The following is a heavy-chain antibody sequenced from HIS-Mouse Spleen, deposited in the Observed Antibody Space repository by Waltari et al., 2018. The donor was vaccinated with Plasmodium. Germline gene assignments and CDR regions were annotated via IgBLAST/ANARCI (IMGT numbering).Heavy chain of an antibody. CDR1: GYTFTGYY. CDR2: DNPIMGCK. V-gene: IGHV1-2*02. D-gene: IGHD6-13*01. Sequence: QVQLVQSGAEVKKPGASVKVSCKASGYTFTGYYMHWVRQAHGQALEWMGRDNPIMGCKNYARRVQGRGTMTRDTSISTAYMELSRLRSDDTAVYYCARVLGYKAAAGTFVEYFQHWGQGTLVTVSS. CDR3: ARVLGYKAAAGTFVEYFQH. J-gene: IGHJ1*01.